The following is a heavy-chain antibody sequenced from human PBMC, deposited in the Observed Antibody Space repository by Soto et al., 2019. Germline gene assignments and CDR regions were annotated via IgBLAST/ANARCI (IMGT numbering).Heavy chain of an antibody. CDR2: ISSSSSYI. J-gene: IGHJ4*02. CDR1: GFTFSTYS. Sequence: EVQLVESGGGLVKPGGSLRLSCGASGFTFSTYSMNWVRQAPGKGLEWVSSISSSSSYIYYAGSVKGRFTISRDNAQNSLYLQMNSLRAEDTGVYYCVRDSSWYDYWGQGTLVTVSS. CDR3: VRDSSWYDY. D-gene: IGHD6-13*01. V-gene: IGHV3-21*01.